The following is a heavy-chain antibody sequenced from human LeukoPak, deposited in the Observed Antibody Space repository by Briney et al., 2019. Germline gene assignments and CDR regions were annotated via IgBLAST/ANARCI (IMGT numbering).Heavy chain of an antibody. V-gene: IGHV4-59*12. D-gene: IGHD5-18*01. J-gene: IGHJ4*02. CDR1: GGSISSYY. Sequence: PSETLSLTCTVSGGSISSYYWSWIRQPPGKGLEWIGYIYYSGSTYYNPSLKSRVTISVDTSKNQFSLKLSSVTAADTAVYYCAREAGKRGYSYGSSYYFDYWGQGTLVTVSS. CDR2: IYYSGST. CDR3: AREAGKRGYSYGSSYYFDY.